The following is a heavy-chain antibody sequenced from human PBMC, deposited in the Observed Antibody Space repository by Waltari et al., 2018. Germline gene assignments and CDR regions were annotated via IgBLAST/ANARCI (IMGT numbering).Heavy chain of an antibody. CDR1: GGSISSYY. Sequence: QVQLQESGPGLVKPSETLSLTCTVSGGSISSYYWSWIRQPPGKGLGWIGYIYYSGSTNYNPSLKSRVTISVDTSKNQFSLKLSSVTAADTAVYYCARGRFNYYDSSGYYRDWGQGTLVTVSS. CDR3: ARGRFNYYDSSGYYRD. CDR2: IYYSGST. D-gene: IGHD3-22*01. J-gene: IGHJ4*02. V-gene: IGHV4-59*01.